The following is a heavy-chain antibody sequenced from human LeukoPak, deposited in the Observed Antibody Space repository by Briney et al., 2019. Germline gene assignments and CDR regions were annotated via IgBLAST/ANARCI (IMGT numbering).Heavy chain of an antibody. J-gene: IGHJ4*02. CDR3: ARDPYDSSGGDRFDH. V-gene: IGHV1-18*01. CDR2: INPSNANT. Sequence: GASVKVSCKASGYTFTSYGISWVRQAPGQGLEFMGWINPSNANTNYAQNLQGRVTMTTDTSTSTAYMELKSLRSDDTAVYYCARDPYDSSGGDRFDHWGQGTLVTVSS. D-gene: IGHD3-22*01. CDR1: GYTFTSYG.